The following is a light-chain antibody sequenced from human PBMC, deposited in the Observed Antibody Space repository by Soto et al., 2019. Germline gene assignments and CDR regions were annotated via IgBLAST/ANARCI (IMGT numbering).Light chain of an antibody. J-gene: IGKJ1*01. CDR3: QQYNNWPPDRT. V-gene: IGKV3-15*01. CDR2: GAP. CDR1: QSVSSN. Sequence: EIVMTQSPATLSVSPGERATLSCRASQSVSSNLAWYQQKPGQAPRLLIYGAPTRATGIPARFSGSGSGTEFTLTISGLQSEDFAIYFCQQYNNWPPDRTFGQGTKVEIK.